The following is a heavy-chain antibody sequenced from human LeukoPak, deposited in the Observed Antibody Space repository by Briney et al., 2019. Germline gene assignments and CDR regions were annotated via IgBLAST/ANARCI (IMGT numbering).Heavy chain of an antibody. CDR1: GFTFSTYA. D-gene: IGHD3-10*01. Sequence: PGGSLRLSCAASGFTFSTYAMTWVRQAPGKGLEWVSAIGPTGRSTYYADSVRGRFTISRDNSKNTLYLQMNSLRAEDTALYYCAKDPMVRGSTYDYWGQGTLVTVSS. J-gene: IGHJ4*02. V-gene: IGHV3-23*01. CDR3: AKDPMVRGSTYDY. CDR2: IGPTGRST.